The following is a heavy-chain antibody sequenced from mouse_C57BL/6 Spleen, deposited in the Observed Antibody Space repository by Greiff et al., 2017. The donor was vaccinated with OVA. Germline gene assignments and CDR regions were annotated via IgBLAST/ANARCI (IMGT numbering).Heavy chain of an antibody. V-gene: IGHV5-16*01. CDR2: INYDGSST. CDR1: GFTFSDYY. J-gene: IGHJ1*03. Sequence: EVHLVESEGGLVQPGSSMKLSCTASGFTFSDYYMAWVRQVPEKGLEWVANINYDGSSTYYLDSLKSRFIISRYNEKTILYLQMSSLKSEDTATYYCARDPLLRSDWYFDVWGTGTTVTVSS. D-gene: IGHD1-1*01. CDR3: ARDPLLRSDWYFDV.